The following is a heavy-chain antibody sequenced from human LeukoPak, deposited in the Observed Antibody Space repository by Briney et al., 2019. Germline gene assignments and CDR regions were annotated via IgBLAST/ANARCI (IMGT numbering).Heavy chain of an antibody. CDR1: GFTFSSFE. CDR3: ATQGRSAIQGI. J-gene: IGHJ3*02. Sequence: PGGSLRLSCAASGFTFSSFEINWVRQAPGKGLEWVSFISRSGTSTYHADSVKGRFTISRDNAKSSLYLQMDSLRAEDTAVYYCATQGRSAIQGIWGQGTMVTVSS. V-gene: IGHV3-48*03. D-gene: IGHD3-3*01. CDR2: ISRSGTST.